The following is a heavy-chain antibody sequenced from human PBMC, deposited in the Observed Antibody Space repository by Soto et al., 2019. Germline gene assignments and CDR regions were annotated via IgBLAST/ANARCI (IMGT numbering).Heavy chain of an antibody. CDR1: GFTFSSYG. V-gene: IGHV3-30*18. CDR3: AKDSGSYYYDSSGYYYAY. CDR2: ISYDGSNK. Sequence: QVQLVESGGGVVQPGRSLRLSCAASGFTFSSYGMHWVRQAPGKGLEWVAVISYDGSNKYYADSVKGRFTISRDNSKNTLYLQMNSLRAEDTAVYYCAKDSGSYYYDSSGYYYAYWGQGTLVTVSS. D-gene: IGHD3-22*01. J-gene: IGHJ4*02.